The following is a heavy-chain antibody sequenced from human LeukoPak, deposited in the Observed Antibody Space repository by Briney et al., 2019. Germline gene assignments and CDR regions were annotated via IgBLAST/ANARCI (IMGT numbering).Heavy chain of an antibody. CDR1: GYTFTGYY. V-gene: IGHV1-69*13. D-gene: IGHD3-3*01. CDR3: ARCNYDFWSGYYYYFDY. Sequence: SVKVSCKASGYTFTGYYMHWVRQAPGQGLEWMGGIIPIFGTANYAQKFQGRVTITADESTSTAYMELSSLRSEDTAVYYCARCNYDFWSGYYYYFDYWGQGTLVTVSS. J-gene: IGHJ4*02. CDR2: IIPIFGTA.